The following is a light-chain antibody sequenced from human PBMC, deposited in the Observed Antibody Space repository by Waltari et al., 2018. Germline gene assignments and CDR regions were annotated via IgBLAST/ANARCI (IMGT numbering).Light chain of an antibody. CDR3: SSYAGRNTL. J-gene: IGLJ2*01. CDR1: SSDVGVYTY. Sequence: QSALTQPPSASGAPGQSVTISCTGTSSDVGVYTYASWYQQHPGEAPKLFVDEVSKRPSGVPDRFSGSQSGNTASLTVSGLQAEDEGDYYCSSYAGRNTLFGGGTKLTVL. V-gene: IGLV2-8*01. CDR2: EVS.